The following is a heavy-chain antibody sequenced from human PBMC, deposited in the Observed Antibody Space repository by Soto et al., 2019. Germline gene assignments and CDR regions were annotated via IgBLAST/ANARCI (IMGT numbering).Heavy chain of an antibody. CDR3: ARDLIPNYYGGAYFMDV. D-gene: IGHD4-17*01. CDR2: INSDGSIA. Sequence: EVQMVESGGGLVQPGGSLRLSCAASGFTFSSYYAHWVRQAPGKGLVWVSRINSDGSIADYADSVKGRFTISRDNAKNSLYLQMNSLRAEDTAVYYCARDLIPNYYGGAYFMDVWGKGTTVTVSS. J-gene: IGHJ6*03. V-gene: IGHV3-74*01. CDR1: GFTFSSYY.